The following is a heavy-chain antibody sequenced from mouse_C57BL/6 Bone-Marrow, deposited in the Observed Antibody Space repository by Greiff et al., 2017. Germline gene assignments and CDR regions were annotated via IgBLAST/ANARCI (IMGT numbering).Heavy chain of an antibody. J-gene: IGHJ3*01. CDR2: LLPGSGST. CDR1: GYTFNGYW. D-gene: IGHD2-2*01. CDR3: SGPIYYGYAWFAY. Sequence: VQLQASGAELMKPGASVKLSCKATGYTFNGYWIEWVNQRPGHGLEWIGELLPGSGSTNYNEKFKGKATFTAATSSNTAYMQHSSLTTEDSASYYCSGPIYYGYAWFAYWGQGTLVTVSA. V-gene: IGHV1-9*01.